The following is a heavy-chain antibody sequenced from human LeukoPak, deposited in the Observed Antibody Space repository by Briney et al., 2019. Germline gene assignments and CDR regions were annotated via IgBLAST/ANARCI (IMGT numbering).Heavy chain of an antibody. J-gene: IGHJ3*02. CDR2: IYYSGST. D-gene: IGHD4-17*01. CDR1: GGSFSGYY. V-gene: IGHV4-59*01. CDR3: AKDIGPLDGDYDMIFKDAFDI. Sequence: PSETLSLTCAVYGGSFSGYYWSWIRQPPGKGLEWIGYIYYSGSTNYNPSLKSRVTISVDTSKNQFSLKLSSVTAADTALYYCAKDIGPLDGDYDMIFKDAFDIWGQGTMVTVSS.